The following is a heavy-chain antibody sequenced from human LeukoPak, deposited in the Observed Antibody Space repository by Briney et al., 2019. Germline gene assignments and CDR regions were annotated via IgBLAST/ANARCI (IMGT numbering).Heavy chain of an antibody. V-gene: IGHV1-8*03. J-gene: IGHJ3*02. CDR3: ARAGLYCSSTSCYPRDAFDI. CDR2: MNPNSGNT. D-gene: IGHD2-2*01. CDR1: GYTFTSYD. Sequence: GASVKVSCKASGYTFTSYDINWVRQATGQGLEWMGWMNPNSGNTGYAQKFQGRVTITRNTSISTAYMELSSLRSEDTAVYYCARAGLYCSSTSCYPRDAFDIWGQGTMVTVSS.